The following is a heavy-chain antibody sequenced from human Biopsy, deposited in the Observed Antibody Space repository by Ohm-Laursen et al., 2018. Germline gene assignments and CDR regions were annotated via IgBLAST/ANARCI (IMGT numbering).Heavy chain of an antibody. J-gene: IGHJ4*02. Sequence: SDTLSLTCEVYGKTFSDYYWSWIRQPPGKGLEWIGQINQSGRTNYNPYLKSRVNISADKSNNQFSLKLTSVTSADTAVYFCGNEVHGRDYWGLGALVTVSS. D-gene: IGHD2-15*01. V-gene: IGHV4-34*08. CDR3: GNEVHGRDY. CDR2: INQSGRT. CDR1: GKTFSDYY.